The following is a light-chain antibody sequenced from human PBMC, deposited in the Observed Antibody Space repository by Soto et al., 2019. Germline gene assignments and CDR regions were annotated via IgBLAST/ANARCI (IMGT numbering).Light chain of an antibody. CDR3: QHYVSPPVT. J-gene: IGKJ5*01. CDR1: QSVTSNY. V-gene: IGKV3-20*01. CDR2: GAF. Sequence: EIVLTQSPGTLSLSPGERATLSCRASQSVTSNYLAWYQHKPGQAPRLLVYGAFSRATGIADRFSGSGSGTDFDLTISRLEPEDVAVYYCQHYVSPPVTFGQGTRLEIK.